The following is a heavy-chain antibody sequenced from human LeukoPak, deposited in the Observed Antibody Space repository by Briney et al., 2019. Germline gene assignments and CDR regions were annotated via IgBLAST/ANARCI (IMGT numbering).Heavy chain of an antibody. D-gene: IGHD1-14*01. J-gene: IGHJ4*02. Sequence: GGSVRHLRAASGFTLSTYELNWVGQAPGRGLEWVSYIGSSGTTIYYADSVKGRFTISRDNAKNSLYLQMHSLRAEDTAVYYCARAASGTTWHDGYWGQGTLVTVSS. CDR3: ARAASGTTWHDGY. V-gene: IGHV3-48*03. CDR2: IGSSGTTI. CDR1: GFTLSTYE.